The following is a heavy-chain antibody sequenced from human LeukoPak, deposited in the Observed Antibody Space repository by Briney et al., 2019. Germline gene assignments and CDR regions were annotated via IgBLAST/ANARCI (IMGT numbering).Heavy chain of an antibody. CDR2: VYSGGTT. CDR3: ASGYNFGLDY. V-gene: IGHV3-53*01. D-gene: IGHD5-18*01. J-gene: IGHJ4*02. CDR1: GFTLSRNY. Sequence: PGGSLRLSCEVSGFTLSRNYMTWVRQAPGKGLEWVSIVYSGGTTYYADSVKGRFTISRDNSRNMLYLQMNSLRAEDTAVYYCASGYNFGLDYWGQGTLLTVS.